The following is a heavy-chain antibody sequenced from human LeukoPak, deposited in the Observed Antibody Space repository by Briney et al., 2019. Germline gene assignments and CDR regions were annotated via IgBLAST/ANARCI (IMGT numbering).Heavy chain of an antibody. CDR1: GFTFDDYA. Sequence: GWSLRLSCAASGFTFDDYAMHWVRQAPGKGLQWVSGISWNSGSIGYADSVKGRFTISRDNAKNSLYLQMNSLRAEDTALYYCAKAPVAGGYYFDYWGQGTLVTVSS. J-gene: IGHJ4*02. V-gene: IGHV3-9*01. CDR2: ISWNSGSI. D-gene: IGHD6-19*01. CDR3: AKAPVAGGYYFDY.